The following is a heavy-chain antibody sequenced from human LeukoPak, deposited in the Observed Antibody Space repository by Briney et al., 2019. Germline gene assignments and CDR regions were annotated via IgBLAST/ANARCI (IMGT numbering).Heavy chain of an antibody. CDR2: ISSSSSTI. Sequence: GGSLRLSCAASGFTFSSYSMNWVRQAPGKGLEWVSYISSSSSTIYYADSVKGRFTTSRDNAKNSLYLQMNSLRAEDTAVYYCARGQGSSSPSNWFDPWGQGTLVTVSS. D-gene: IGHD6-13*01. J-gene: IGHJ5*02. V-gene: IGHV3-48*01. CDR1: GFTFSSYS. CDR3: ARGQGSSSPSNWFDP.